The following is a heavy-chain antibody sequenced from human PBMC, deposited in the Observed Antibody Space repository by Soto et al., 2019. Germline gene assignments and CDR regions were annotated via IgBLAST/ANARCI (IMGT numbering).Heavy chain of an antibody. J-gene: IGHJ4*02. CDR2: IFHSGTT. Sequence: SETLSLTCTVSGGSVSSGSYYWSWIRQPPGKGLEWIGNIFHSGTTNYNASPRSRVSMSVDTPTNQFSLKLMSVTAADTAVYYCARVHITGPVHSWGQGNLVTVSS. V-gene: IGHV4-61*01. D-gene: IGHD1-20*01. CDR3: ARVHITGPVHS. CDR1: GGSVSSGSYY.